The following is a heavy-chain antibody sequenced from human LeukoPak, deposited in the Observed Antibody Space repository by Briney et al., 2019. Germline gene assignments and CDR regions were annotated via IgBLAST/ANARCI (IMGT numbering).Heavy chain of an antibody. J-gene: IGHJ4*02. D-gene: IGHD2-15*01. CDR3: AKDDSNNYYEY. CDR1: GFIFSNSW. Sequence: PGGSLRLSCAASGFIFSNSWMTWVRQAPGKGLEWVASISHDGGNRQYAGSIKGRLTISRDNVKNSLYLEINSLRAGDTAIYYCAKDDSNNYYEYWGQGTLVTVSA. CDR2: ISHDGGNR. V-gene: IGHV3-7*01.